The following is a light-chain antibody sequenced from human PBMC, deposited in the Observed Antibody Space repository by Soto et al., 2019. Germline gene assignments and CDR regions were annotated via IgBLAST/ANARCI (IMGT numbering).Light chain of an antibody. V-gene: IGKV4-1*01. Sequence: DIVMTQSPDSLAVSLGERATINCKSSQSVLYSSNNKNYLAWYQQKPGQPPKLLIYWASTRESGVPDRFSGSGSWTDFSLTISSLQAEDVAVYYCHHYFSPPYTFGQGTKLEIK. CDR2: WAS. CDR1: QSVLYSSNNKNY. CDR3: HHYFSPPYT. J-gene: IGKJ2*01.